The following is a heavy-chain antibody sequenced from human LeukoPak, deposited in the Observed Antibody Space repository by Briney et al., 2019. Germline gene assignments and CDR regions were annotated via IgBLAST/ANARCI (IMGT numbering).Heavy chain of an antibody. CDR3: ARGDVDIVATINYYYYGMDV. Sequence: GGSLRLSCAASGFTFSSYWMHWVRQAPGKGLVWVSRINSDGSSTSYADSVKGRFTISRDNAKNTLYLQMNSLRAEDMAVYYCARGDVDIVATINYYYYGMDVWGQGTTVTVSS. CDR1: GFTFSSYW. CDR2: INSDGSST. V-gene: IGHV3-74*01. J-gene: IGHJ6*02. D-gene: IGHD5-12*01.